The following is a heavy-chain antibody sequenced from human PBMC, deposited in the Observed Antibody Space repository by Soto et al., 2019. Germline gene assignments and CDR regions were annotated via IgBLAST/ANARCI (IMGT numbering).Heavy chain of an antibody. CDR3: AREDTEGAYGMDV. D-gene: IGHD5-18*01. V-gene: IGHV1-2*02. CDR1: GYTFTGYY. Sequence: QVQLVQSGAEVKKPGASVKVSCKASGYTFTGYYMHWVRQAPGQGLEWMGWINPNSGGTNYAQKLQGRVTMTRDTSISTAYMELSRLRSDDTAVYYCAREDTEGAYGMDVWGQGTTVTVSS. J-gene: IGHJ6*02. CDR2: INPNSGGT.